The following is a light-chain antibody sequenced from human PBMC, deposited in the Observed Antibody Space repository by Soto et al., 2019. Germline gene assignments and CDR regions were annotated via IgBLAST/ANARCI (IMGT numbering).Light chain of an antibody. CDR1: QGFSNS. Sequence: DLQLTQSPSFLSASVGDRVTITCRASQGFSNSLAWYQQKPGKAPKLLIYAASTLQSGVPSRFSGSGSRTEFTLTISSRQPEDFATYYCQQPDSYPCTFGQGTKLEIK. J-gene: IGKJ2*02. CDR3: QQPDSYPCT. V-gene: IGKV1-9*01. CDR2: AAS.